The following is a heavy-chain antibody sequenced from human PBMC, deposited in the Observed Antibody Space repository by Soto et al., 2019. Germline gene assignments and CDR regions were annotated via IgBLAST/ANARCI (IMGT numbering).Heavy chain of an antibody. CDR1: GYTFTSYG. V-gene: IGHV1-18*04. Sequence: ASVKVSCKASGYTFTSYGISWVRQAPGQGLEWMGWISAYNGNTNYAQKLQGRVTMTTDTSTSTAYMELRSLRSDDTAVYDCARAARPPYYYGMDVWGQGTTVTVSS. CDR3: ARAARPPYYYGMDV. J-gene: IGHJ6*02. CDR2: ISAYNGNT.